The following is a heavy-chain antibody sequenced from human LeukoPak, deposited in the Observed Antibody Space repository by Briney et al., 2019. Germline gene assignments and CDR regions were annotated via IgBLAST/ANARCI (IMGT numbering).Heavy chain of an antibody. CDR2: ISYDGSNK. J-gene: IGHJ4*02. CDR3: AKPNIGEMATIS. D-gene: IGHD5-24*01. CDR1: GFTFSSYG. V-gene: IGHV3-30*18. Sequence: GGSLRLSCAASGFTFSSYGMHWVRQAPGKGLEWVAVISYDGSNKYYADSVKGRFTISRDNSKNTLYLQMNSLRAEDTAVYYCAKPNIGEMATISWGQGTLVTVSS.